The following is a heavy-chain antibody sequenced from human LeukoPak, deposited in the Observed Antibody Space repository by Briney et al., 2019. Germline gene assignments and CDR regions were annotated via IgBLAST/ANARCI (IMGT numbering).Heavy chain of an antibody. CDR1: GFTFSSYA. V-gene: IGHV3-23*01. CDR2: ISSSGGST. J-gene: IGHJ4*02. CDR3: AKHMVAGIFLVYYFDY. D-gene: IGHD6-19*01. Sequence: GGSLRLSCAASGFTFSSYAMSWVRQAPGKGLEWVSAISSSGGSTYYADSVKGRFTISRDNSKNTLYLQMNSLRAEDTAVYYCAKHMVAGIFLVYYFDYWGQGTLVTVSS.